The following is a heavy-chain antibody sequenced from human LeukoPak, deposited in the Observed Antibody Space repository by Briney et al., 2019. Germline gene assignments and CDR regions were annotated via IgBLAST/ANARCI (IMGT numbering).Heavy chain of an antibody. CDR1: GFTFSSYA. D-gene: IGHD3-10*02. CDR3: ARLYGDIDY. Sequence: GGSLRLSCAASGFTFSSYAMSWVRQAPGKGLEWVSSISNSGGSTYYADSVKGRFTISRDNSKNTLYLQMNSLRAEDTAVYYCARLYGDIDYWGQGALVTVSS. J-gene: IGHJ4*02. V-gene: IGHV3-23*01. CDR2: ISNSGGST.